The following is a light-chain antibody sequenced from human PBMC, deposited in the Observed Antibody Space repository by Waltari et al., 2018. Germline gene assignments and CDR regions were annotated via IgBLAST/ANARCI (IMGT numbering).Light chain of an antibody. CDR1: SSNIGSNF. Sequence: QSVVTQPPSASGTPGQRVTISCSGSSSNIGSNFVYWYQQLPGATPKVLIFRNDRRPAGVPDRFSGSKSGTSASLDISGLRSEDEANYYCATCDGSLSAVVFGGGTKLTVL. V-gene: IGLV1-47*01. J-gene: IGLJ2*01. CDR2: RND. CDR3: ATCDGSLSAVV.